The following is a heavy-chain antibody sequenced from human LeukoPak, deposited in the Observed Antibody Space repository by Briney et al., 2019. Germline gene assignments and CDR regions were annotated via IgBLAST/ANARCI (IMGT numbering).Heavy chain of an antibody. D-gene: IGHD1-26*01. V-gene: IGHV1-18*01. CDR2: ISAYNGNT. Sequence: GASVKVSCKASGYTFLSYGVNWVRQAPGQGLEWMGWISAYNGNTNYARTLQDRVTMTTDTSTSTAYMELRTLRSDDTALYYCAREPSGGRVGAPGGPFDYWGQGTLVTVSS. CDR1: GYTFLSYG. J-gene: IGHJ4*02. CDR3: AREPSGGRVGAPGGPFDY.